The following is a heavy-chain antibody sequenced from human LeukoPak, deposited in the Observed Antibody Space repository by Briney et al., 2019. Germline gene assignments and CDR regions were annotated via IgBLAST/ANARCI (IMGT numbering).Heavy chain of an antibody. V-gene: IGHV3-30*18. Sequence: GRSLRLSCAASGFTFSSYGMHWVRQAPGKGLEWVAVISYDGSNKYYADSVKGRFTISRDNSKNTLYLQMNSLRAEDTAVCYCAKECSGSYYYYYYGMDVWGKGTTVTVSS. CDR2: ISYDGSNK. CDR3: AKECSGSYYYYYYGMDV. D-gene: IGHD3-10*02. CDR1: GFTFSSYG. J-gene: IGHJ6*04.